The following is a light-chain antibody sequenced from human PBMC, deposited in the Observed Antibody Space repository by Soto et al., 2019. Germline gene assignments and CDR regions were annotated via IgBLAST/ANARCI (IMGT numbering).Light chain of an antibody. CDR3: QQRFNWPSFT. CDR2: DAS. V-gene: IGKV3-11*01. J-gene: IGKJ3*01. Sequence: EIVLTQSPATLSLSPGERATLSCRASQSVSSYLAWYQQKPGQAPRLLIHDASIRATDIPARFSGTGSGTDFTLTIGSLEPEDFAVYYCQQRFNWPSFTFGPGTKVDIK. CDR1: QSVSSY.